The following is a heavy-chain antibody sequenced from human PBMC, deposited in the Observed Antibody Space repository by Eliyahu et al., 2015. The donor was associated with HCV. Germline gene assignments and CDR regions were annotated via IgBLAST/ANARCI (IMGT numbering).Heavy chain of an antibody. CDR2: ISAYNGNT. CDR3: ARDPMGVDTAMATNWFDP. D-gene: IGHD5-18*01. J-gene: IGHJ5*02. CDR1: GYTFXSXG. V-gene: IGHV1-18*01. Sequence: QVQLVQSGAEVKKPGASVKVSCKASGYTFXSXGISWVRQAPGQGLEXMGWISAYNGNTXYAQKLQGRVTMTTXTSTSTAYXELRSLRXDDTAVYYCARDPMGVDTAMATNWFDPWGQGTLVTVSS.